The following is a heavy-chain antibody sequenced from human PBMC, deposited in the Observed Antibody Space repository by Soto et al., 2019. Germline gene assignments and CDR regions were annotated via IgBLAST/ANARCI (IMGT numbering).Heavy chain of an antibody. D-gene: IGHD6-6*01. CDR2: ISGSGGNT. Sequence: EVQLLESGGGLVQPGGSLRLSLSASGFNFNSYAMSWGPQAPGKGLEWVPAISGSGGNTYYADPVKGRFTISRDNSKNTLYLQMNSLRAEDTAVYYCAKSLVARPYDYWGQGTLVTVSS. CDR3: AKSLVARPYDY. V-gene: IGHV3-23*01. CDR1: GFNFNSYA. J-gene: IGHJ4*02.